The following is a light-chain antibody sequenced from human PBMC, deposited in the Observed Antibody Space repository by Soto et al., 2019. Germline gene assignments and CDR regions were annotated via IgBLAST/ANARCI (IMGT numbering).Light chain of an antibody. CDR1: QTISSC. V-gene: IGKV1-39*01. J-gene: IGKJ2*01. Sequence: DIRMTQSPSSLSGSVGDRVTITCGASQTISSCLAWYQQKQGKAPKLLIYSASSLQSGVPSRLSGSGYGTDLTITISSMQNEDFETYYCQQSYSSTYTFGQGTKVDIK. CDR2: SAS. CDR3: QQSYSSTYT.